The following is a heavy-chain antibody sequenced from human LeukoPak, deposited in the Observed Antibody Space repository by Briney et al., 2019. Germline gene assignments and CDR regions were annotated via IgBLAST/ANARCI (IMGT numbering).Heavy chain of an antibody. J-gene: IGHJ6*02. Sequence: GGSLRLSCAASGFTFSSYTIGWVRQAPGKGLEWLSYISTSGSAIYSADSVKGRFTFSRDNAKNSLYLQMNSLRDDDTAVYYCARRVPSAYGMDVWGQGTTVTVSS. CDR2: ISTSGSAI. CDR1: GFTFSSYT. V-gene: IGHV3-48*02. CDR3: ARRVPSAYGMDV. D-gene: IGHD1-1*01.